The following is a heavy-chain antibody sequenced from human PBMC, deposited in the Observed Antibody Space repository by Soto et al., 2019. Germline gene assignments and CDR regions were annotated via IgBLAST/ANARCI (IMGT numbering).Heavy chain of an antibody. V-gene: IGHV4-31*03. CDR2: IYGSGGSGST. J-gene: IGHJ4*02. D-gene: IGHD3-9*01. CDR1: GDSITSGGYY. Sequence: SETLSLTCTVTGDSITSGGYYWGWIRQHPGKGLEWLGYIYGSGGSGSTSYNPSLKSRITLSVDTSKTRFSLNLSSVTVADTAVDFCATNPARYFSGIDYWGQGTLVGVSS. CDR3: ATNPARYFSGIDY.